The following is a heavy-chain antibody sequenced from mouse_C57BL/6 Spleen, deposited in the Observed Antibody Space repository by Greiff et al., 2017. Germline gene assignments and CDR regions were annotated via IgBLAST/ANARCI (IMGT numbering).Heavy chain of an antibody. D-gene: IGHD1-1*01. J-gene: IGHJ2*01. V-gene: IGHV1-4*01. CDR1: GYTFTSYT. CDR2: INPSSGYT. CDR3: ARGSYGSSRDD. Sequence: VQLHQSGAELARPGASVKMSCKASGYTFTSYTMHWVKQRPGQGLEWIGYINPSSGYTKYNQKFKDKATLTADKSSSTAYMQLSSLTSEDSSVYYCARGSYGSSRDDWGQGTTLTFSS.